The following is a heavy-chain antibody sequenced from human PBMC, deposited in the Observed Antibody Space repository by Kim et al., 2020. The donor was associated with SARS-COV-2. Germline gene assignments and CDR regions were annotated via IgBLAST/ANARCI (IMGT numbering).Heavy chain of an antibody. V-gene: IGHV1-8*01. CDR2: MNPNSGNT. D-gene: IGHD6-13*01. CDR3: ARGFRDSSSWPFDY. CDR1: GYTFTSYD. J-gene: IGHJ4*02. Sequence: ASVKVSCKASGYTFTSYDINWVRQATGQGLEWMGWMNPNSGNTGYAQKFQGRVTMTRNTSISTAYMELSSLRSEDTAVYYCARGFRDSSSWPFDYWGQGTLVTVSS.